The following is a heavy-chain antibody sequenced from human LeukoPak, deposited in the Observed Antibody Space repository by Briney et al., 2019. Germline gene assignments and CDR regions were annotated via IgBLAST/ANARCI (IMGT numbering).Heavy chain of an antibody. CDR2: IYTSGST. J-gene: IGHJ4*02. Sequence: PSQTLSLTCTVSGGSISSGSYYWSWIRPPAGKGLEWIGRIYTSGSTNYNPSLKSRVTISVDTSKNQFSLKLSSVTAADTAVYYCARGEITMARGVIITKSPFDYWGQGTLVTVSS. V-gene: IGHV4-61*02. CDR3: ARGEITMARGVIITKSPFDY. CDR1: GGSISSGSYY. D-gene: IGHD3-10*01.